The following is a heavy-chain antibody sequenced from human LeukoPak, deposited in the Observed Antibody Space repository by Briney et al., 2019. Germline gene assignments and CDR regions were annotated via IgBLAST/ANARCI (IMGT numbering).Heavy chain of an antibody. V-gene: IGHV4-59*12. D-gene: IGHD3-3*01. CDR3: AREGITIFGVVGTYFDY. CDR1: GGSISSYY. Sequence: SETLSLTCTVSGGSISSYYWSWIRQPPGKGLEWIGYTYYSGSTNYNPSLKSRVTISVDTSKNQFSLKLSSVTAADTAVYYCAREGITIFGVVGTYFDYWGQGTLVTVSS. J-gene: IGHJ4*02. CDR2: TYYSGST.